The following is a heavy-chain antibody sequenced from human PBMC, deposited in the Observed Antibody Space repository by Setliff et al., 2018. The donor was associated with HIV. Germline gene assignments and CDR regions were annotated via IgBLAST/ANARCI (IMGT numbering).Heavy chain of an antibody. CDR2: ISGDTRII. CDR1: GFTFSSYS. J-gene: IGHJ6*03. Sequence: GGSLRLSCAASGFTFSSYSMNWVRQAPGKGLEWVSYISGDTRIINYADSVKGRFTISRDNAKNSLYLQMNSLRAEDTALYYCARDTTYYDMSGYSYMDVWGKGTTVTVSS. V-gene: IGHV3-48*01. D-gene: IGHD3-9*01. CDR3: ARDTTYYDMSGYSYMDV.